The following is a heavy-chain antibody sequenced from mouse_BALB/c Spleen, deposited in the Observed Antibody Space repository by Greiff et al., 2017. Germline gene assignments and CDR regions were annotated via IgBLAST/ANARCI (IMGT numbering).Heavy chain of an antibody. CDR1: GYSITSDYA. D-gene: IGHD2-1*01. CDR2: ISYSGST. CDR3: AREGNYKDSWFAY. J-gene: IGHJ3*01. Sequence: VQLKESGPGLVKPSQSLSLTCTVTGYSITSDYAWNWIRQFPGNKLEWMGYISYSGSTSYNPSLKSRISITRDTSKNQFFLQLNSVTTEDTATYYCAREGNYKDSWFAYWGQGTLVTVSA. V-gene: IGHV3-2*02.